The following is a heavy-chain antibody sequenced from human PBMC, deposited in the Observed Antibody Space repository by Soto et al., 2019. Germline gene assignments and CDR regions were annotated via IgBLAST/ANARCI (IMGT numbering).Heavy chain of an antibody. D-gene: IGHD6-13*01. CDR1: GYTFTSYA. CDR3: ARDFTKSSSWPYYFDY. J-gene: IGHJ4*02. V-gene: IGHV1-3*01. CDR2: INACNGST. Sequence: ASVKVSCKASGYTFTSYAMHWVRQAPGQRLEWMGWINACNGSTKFAQKLQGRVTMTTDTSTTTAYMELRSLTSDDTAVYYCARDFTKSSSWPYYFDYWGQGTLVTVSS.